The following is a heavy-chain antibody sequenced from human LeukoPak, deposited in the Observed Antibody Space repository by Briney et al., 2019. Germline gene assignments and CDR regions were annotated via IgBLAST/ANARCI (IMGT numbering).Heavy chain of an antibody. CDR1: GGSVSSDY. CDR3: ARGDDILTGYSYGGYGMDV. V-gene: IGHV4-59*02. J-gene: IGHJ6*02. D-gene: IGHD3-9*01. Sequence: SETLSLTCTVSGGSVSSDYWSWIRQTPGKGLEWIGYIYYSGNTNYNPSLKSRVTISVDTSKSQFSLKLSSVTAADTAVYYCARGDDILTGYSYGGYGMDVWGQGTTVTVSS. CDR2: IYYSGNT.